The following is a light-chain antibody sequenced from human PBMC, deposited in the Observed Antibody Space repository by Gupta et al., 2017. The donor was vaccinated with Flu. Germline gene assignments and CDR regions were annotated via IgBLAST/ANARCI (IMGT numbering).Light chain of an antibody. CDR2: GAS. V-gene: IGKV3-15*01. J-gene: IGKJ2*01. CDR3: QQDNVWPST. CDR1: YSVTTN. Sequence: EIVMTQSPATLSVSPGDRATLSCRASYSVTTNLAWYQQRPGRAPRLLIYGASTRATDFPARFSGSGSGTDFTLTISSLQSEDSAVYFCQQDNVWPSTFGQGTKVELK.